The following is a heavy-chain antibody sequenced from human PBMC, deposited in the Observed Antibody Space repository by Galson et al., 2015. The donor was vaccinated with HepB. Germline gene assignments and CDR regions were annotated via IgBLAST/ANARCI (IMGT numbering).Heavy chain of an antibody. J-gene: IGHJ4*02. D-gene: IGHD3-10*01. CDR3: ARLRYGSGTDTYFDY. CDR2: IYPGDSDA. V-gene: IGHV5-51*03. Sequence: QSGAEVKKPGESLKISCKVSGYSFPSYWIAWVRQVPGKGLEWMGIIYPGDSDARYSPSFQGQVTISADKSISTAYLQWSSLKASDNAMYYCARLRYGSGTDTYFDYWGQGTLVTVSS. CDR1: GYSFPSYW.